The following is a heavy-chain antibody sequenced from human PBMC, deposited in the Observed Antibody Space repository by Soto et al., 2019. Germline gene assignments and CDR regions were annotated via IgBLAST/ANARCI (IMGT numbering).Heavy chain of an antibody. J-gene: IGHJ4*02. D-gene: IGHD3-9*01. CDR2: ISSSSSTI. CDR3: ARGQELRYFDWSRRGFDY. V-gene: IGHV3-48*02. CDR1: GFTFSSYS. Sequence: GGSLRLSCAASGFTFSSYSMNWVRQAPGKGLEWVSYISSSSSTIYYADSVKGRFTISRDNAKNSLYLQMNSLRDEDTAVYYCARGQELRYFDWSRRGFDYWGQGTLVTVSS.